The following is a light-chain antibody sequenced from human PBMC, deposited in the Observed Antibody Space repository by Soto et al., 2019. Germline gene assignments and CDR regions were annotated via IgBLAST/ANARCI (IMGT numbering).Light chain of an antibody. V-gene: IGLV2-14*01. CDR2: QVN. J-gene: IGLJ1*01. CDR3: NSYTSSNTHYV. Sequence: LTQPASVSGSPGESITISCTGTSSDIGGYNYVSWFQQHPGKAPKLMIYQVNNRPSGVSIRFSGSKSGSTASLTISGLQAEDEADYYCNSYTSSNTHYVFGTGTKVTVL. CDR1: SSDIGGYNY.